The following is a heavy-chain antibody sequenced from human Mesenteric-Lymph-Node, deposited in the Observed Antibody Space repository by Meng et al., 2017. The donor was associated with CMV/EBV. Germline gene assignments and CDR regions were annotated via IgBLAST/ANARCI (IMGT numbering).Heavy chain of an antibody. J-gene: IGHJ4*02. D-gene: IGHD3-9*01. Sequence: QVQLPQCGTGRLKPAETLSVTCAVYGGSFSGYYWNWIRQSPEKGLEWIGEINHSGSTTYNPSFTSRIIISVDTSTNQISLNMSSVTAADTAAYYCARGSSYDILTGYFDYWGQGALVTVSS. V-gene: IGHV4-34*01. CDR1: GGSFSGYY. CDR3: ARGSSYDILTGYFDY. CDR2: INHSGST.